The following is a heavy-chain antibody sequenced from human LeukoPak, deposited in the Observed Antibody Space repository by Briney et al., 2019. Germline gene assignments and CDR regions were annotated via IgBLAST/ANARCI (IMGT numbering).Heavy chain of an antibody. CDR3: ARDFHGDHDY. D-gene: IGHD4-17*01. J-gene: IGHJ4*02. CDR2: INPDGSIT. Sequence: GGSLRLSCAASGFTLSGYWIHWFRQAPGKGLVWVARINPDGSITSYADSVKGRITISRDNAKNTLYLQMHSLRAEDTAVYYCARDFHGDHDYWGQGTLVTVSS. CDR1: GFTLSGYW. V-gene: IGHV3-74*01.